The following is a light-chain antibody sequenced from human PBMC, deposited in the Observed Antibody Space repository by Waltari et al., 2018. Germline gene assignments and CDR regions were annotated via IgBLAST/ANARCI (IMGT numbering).Light chain of an antibody. CDR2: SLS. CDR1: QDISSY. CDR3: QQLESFPRS. Sequence: DIQLTQSPSFLSASVGDRVTITCRASQDISSYLVWYQQKPGKAPTVLIYSLSTLQSGVPSRFSGSGSGTEFTLTISSLQPEDFATYYCQQLESFPRSFGQGTKVEIK. V-gene: IGKV1-9*01. J-gene: IGKJ1*01.